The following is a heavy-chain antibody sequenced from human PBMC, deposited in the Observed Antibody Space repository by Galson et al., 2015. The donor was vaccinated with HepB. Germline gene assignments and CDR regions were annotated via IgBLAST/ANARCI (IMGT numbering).Heavy chain of an antibody. J-gene: IGHJ4*02. CDR1: GYTLSDYY. D-gene: IGHD2-15*01. CDR2: INPNSGDT. V-gene: IGHV1-2*06. CDR3: ARDRVYCSGGSCYSTVDY. Sequence: SVKVSCKASGYTLSDYYMHWVRQAPGQGLEWMGRINPNSGDTNHAQKLQGRVTMTTDTSTSTAYMELRSLRSDDTAVYYCARDRVYCSGGSCYSTVDYWGQGTLVTVSS.